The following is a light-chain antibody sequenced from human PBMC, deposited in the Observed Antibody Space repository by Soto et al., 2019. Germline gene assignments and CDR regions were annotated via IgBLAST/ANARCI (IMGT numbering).Light chain of an antibody. CDR2: GVS. CDR1: QSVSSSY. Sequence: EIVLTQSPGTLSLSPAERATLSCRASQSVSSSYLAWYQQKPGQAPRLLIYGVSSRATGIPDRFSGSGSGTDFTLTISRLEPEDFAVYYCQQYGNSPRSFGQGTRLEIK. J-gene: IGKJ5*01. V-gene: IGKV3-20*01. CDR3: QQYGNSPRS.